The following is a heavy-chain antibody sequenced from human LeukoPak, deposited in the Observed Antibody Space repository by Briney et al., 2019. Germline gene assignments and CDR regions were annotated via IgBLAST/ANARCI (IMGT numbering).Heavy chain of an antibody. Sequence: SETLSLTCTVSGGSISSSSYYWGWIRQPPGKGLEWIGSIYYSGSTYYNPSLKSRVTISVDTSKNQFSLKLGSVTAADTAVYYCARQGNIVLWFGELGNYFDYWGQGTLVTVSS. D-gene: IGHD3-10*01. CDR3: ARQGNIVLWFGELGNYFDY. CDR1: GGSISSSSYY. V-gene: IGHV4-39*01. CDR2: IYYSGST. J-gene: IGHJ4*02.